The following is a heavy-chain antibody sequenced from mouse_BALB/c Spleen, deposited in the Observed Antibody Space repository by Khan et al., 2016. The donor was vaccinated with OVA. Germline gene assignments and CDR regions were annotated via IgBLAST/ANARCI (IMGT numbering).Heavy chain of an antibody. CDR3: VRDGAYHRNDGWFAY. D-gene: IGHD2-14*01. V-gene: IGHV1-4*01. J-gene: IGHJ3*01. Sequence: QVQLQQSGAELARPGASVKMSCKASGYTFTSYTIHWIKKRPGQGLEWIGYINPSNGYTNYNQKFKDKATLTTDKSSTTPYLQLSSLTSDDAAVHNCVRDGAYHRNDGWFAYWGQGTLVTVSA. CDR2: INPSNGYT. CDR1: GYTFTSYT.